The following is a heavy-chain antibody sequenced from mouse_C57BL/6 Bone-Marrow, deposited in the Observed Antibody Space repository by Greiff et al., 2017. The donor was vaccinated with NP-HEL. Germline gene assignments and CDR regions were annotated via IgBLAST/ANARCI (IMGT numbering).Heavy chain of an antibody. CDR3: ARGGPPWYFDY. J-gene: IGHJ2*01. CDR1: GFTFSDYY. V-gene: IGHV5-16*01. D-gene: IGHD3-3*01. CDR2: INYDGSST. Sequence: DVKLVESEGGLVQPGSSMKLSCTASGFTFSDYYMAWVRQVPEKGLEWVAKINYDGSSTYYLDSLKSRFIISRDNAKNILYLQMSSLKSEDTATYYCARGGPPWYFDYWGQGTTLTVSS.